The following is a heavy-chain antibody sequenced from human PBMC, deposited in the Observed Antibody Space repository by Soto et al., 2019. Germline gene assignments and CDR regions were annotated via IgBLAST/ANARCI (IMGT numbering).Heavy chain of an antibody. Sequence: QVTLKESGPVLVKPTETLTLTCTVSGFSLSNAGVGVSWIRQPPGKALEWLAHIFSNDDKSYSTSLKSRLTTXKXTXXNQVVLSMTYMEPVDTATYYCVQRHIVGATRAFDIWGRGTMVTVSS. J-gene: IGHJ3*02. D-gene: IGHD1-26*01. CDR3: VQRHIVGATRAFDI. CDR2: IFSNDDK. CDR1: GFSLSNAGVG. V-gene: IGHV2-26*01.